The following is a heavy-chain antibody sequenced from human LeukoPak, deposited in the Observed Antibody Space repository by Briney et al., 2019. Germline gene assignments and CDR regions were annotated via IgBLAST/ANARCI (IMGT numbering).Heavy chain of an antibody. J-gene: IGHJ4*02. CDR1: GYIFNTNG. CDR2: ISAYSGVT. D-gene: IGHD6-13*01. V-gene: IGHV1-18*01. CDR3: ARGGLSTRWGLDY. Sequence: ASVKVSCKASGYIFNTNGINWVRQAPGQGLEWVAYISAYSGVTNSAQKFRDRVTMTTDTSTRTAYMELRSLTSDDSAVYYCARGGLSTRWGLDYWGQRTLVTVSS.